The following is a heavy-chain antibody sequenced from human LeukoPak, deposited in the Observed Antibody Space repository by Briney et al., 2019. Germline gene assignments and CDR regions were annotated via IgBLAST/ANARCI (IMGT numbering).Heavy chain of an antibody. CDR1: GFTFSIYA. V-gene: IGHV3-64D*08. J-gene: IGHJ3*01. CDR2: IVSNGDFT. D-gene: IGHD6-19*01. Sequence: GGSLRLSCSASGFTFSIYAMHWARHAPGKGLECVSGIVSNGDFTYYAHSVKGRFTMSRDNSNNTLYLQMNFQRAEDTAEYYCVKDYKKGEQWHAFDVWGQGTMVTVSS. CDR3: VKDYKKGEQWHAFDV.